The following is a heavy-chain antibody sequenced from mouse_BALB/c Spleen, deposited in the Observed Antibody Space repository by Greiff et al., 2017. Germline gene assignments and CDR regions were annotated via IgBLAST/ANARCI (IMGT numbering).Heavy chain of an antibody. V-gene: IGHV3-1*02. D-gene: IGHD2-3*01. CDR1: GYSITSGYS. CDR2: IHYSGST. Sequence: EVKLQESGPDLVKPSQSLSLTCTVTGYSITSGYSWHWIRQFPGNKLEWMGYIHYSGSTNYNPSLKSRISITRDTSKNQFFLQLNSVTTEDTATYYCARKEWLLRDYYAMDYWGQGTSVTVSS. J-gene: IGHJ4*01. CDR3: ARKEWLLRDYYAMDY.